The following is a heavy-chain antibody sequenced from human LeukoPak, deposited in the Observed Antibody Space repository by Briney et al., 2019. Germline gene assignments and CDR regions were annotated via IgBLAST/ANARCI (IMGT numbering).Heavy chain of an antibody. CDR1: GDTFSRHG. J-gene: IGHJ4*02. D-gene: IGHD3-10*01. CDR3: ARGQTNRLLWVGELVSNITPFDY. CDR2: ISGYKGHT. Sequence: ASVKVSCKASGDTFSRHGISWVRQAPGQGLEWMGWISGYKGHTKYAQKVQGRVTMSTDTSTSTVYMALRIRISDETGVYYCARGQTNRLLWVGELVSNITPFDYWGQGTLVTVSS. V-gene: IGHV1-18*01.